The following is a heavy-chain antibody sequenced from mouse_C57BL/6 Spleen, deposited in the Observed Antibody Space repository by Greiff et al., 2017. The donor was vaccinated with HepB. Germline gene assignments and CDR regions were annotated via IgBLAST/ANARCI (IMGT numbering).Heavy chain of an antibody. Sequence: EVKLVESGGDLVKPGGSLKLSCAASGFTFSSYGMSWVRQTPDKRLEWVATISSGGSYTYYPDSVKGRFTISRDNAKNTLYLQMSSLKSEDTAMYYCARCYPSYAMDYWGQGTSVTVSS. CDR3: ARCYPSYAMDY. CDR2: ISSGGSYT. V-gene: IGHV5-6*02. D-gene: IGHD1-1*01. J-gene: IGHJ4*01. CDR1: GFTFSSYG.